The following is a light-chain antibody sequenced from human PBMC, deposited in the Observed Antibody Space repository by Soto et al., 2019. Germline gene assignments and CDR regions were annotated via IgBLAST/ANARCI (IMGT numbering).Light chain of an antibody. V-gene: IGLV2-14*01. CDR1: NSDVGYYKF. Sequence: QSALTQPASVSGSPGQSITISCTGSNSDVGYYKFVSWYQYHPGIAPKLIIYEFSNRPSGVSNRFSGSKFGNTASLTISGLQADDEAEYYCCSYTDSSSFYVFGTGTKVTVL. CDR2: EFS. CDR3: CSYTDSSSFYV. J-gene: IGLJ1*01.